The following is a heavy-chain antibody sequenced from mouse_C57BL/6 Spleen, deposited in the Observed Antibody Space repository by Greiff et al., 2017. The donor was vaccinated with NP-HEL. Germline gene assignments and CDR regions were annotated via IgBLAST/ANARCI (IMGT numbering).Heavy chain of an antibody. Sequence: VQLQESGAELVRPGASVKLSCKASGYTFTDYYINWVKQRPGQGLEWIARIYPGSGNTYYNEKFKGKATLTAEKSSSTAYMQLSSLTSDDSAVYFCARDNYDYFDYWGQGTTLTVSS. V-gene: IGHV1-76*01. J-gene: IGHJ2*01. CDR3: ARDNYDYFDY. CDR2: IYPGSGNT. D-gene: IGHD2-4*01. CDR1: GYTFTDYY.